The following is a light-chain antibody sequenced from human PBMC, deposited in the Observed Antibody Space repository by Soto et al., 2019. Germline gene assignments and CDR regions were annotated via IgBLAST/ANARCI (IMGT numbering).Light chain of an antibody. V-gene: IGKV3-15*01. CDR1: QSVNSN. Sequence: ERVMTQSPATLSVSPGERATLSCRASQSVNSNLAWYQQKPGQAPRLLIYGATTRATGIPARFSGGGSGTDFTLTISSRQSEDFAVYYCQQYNNWPRTFGQGTKLQIK. CDR2: GAT. CDR3: QQYNNWPRT. J-gene: IGKJ2*01.